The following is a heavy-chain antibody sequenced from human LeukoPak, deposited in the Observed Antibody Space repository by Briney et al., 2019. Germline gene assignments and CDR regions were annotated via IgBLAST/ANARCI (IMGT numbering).Heavy chain of an antibody. J-gene: IGHJ6*02. Sequence: GGSLRLSCAASGFTFSDYYMSWIRPAPGKGLEWVSYISSSGSTIYYADSVKGRFTISRDNAKNSLYLQMNSLRAEDTAVYYCARLLPPYYYYGMDVWGQGTTVTVSS. CDR2: ISSSGSTI. CDR1: GFTFSDYY. V-gene: IGHV3-11*01. CDR3: ARLLPPYYYYGMDV.